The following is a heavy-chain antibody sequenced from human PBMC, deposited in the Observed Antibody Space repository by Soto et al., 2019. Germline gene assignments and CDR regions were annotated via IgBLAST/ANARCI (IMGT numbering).Heavy chain of an antibody. V-gene: IGHV1-69*13. D-gene: IGHD4-17*01. CDR1: GGTFSSYA. Sequence: ASVKVSCKASGGTFSSYAISWVRQAPGQGLEWMGGIIPIFGTANYAQKFQGRVTITADESTSTAYMELSSLRSEDTAVYYCARDPTTVTRDDAFDIWGQGTMVTASS. J-gene: IGHJ3*02. CDR3: ARDPTTVTRDDAFDI. CDR2: IIPIFGTA.